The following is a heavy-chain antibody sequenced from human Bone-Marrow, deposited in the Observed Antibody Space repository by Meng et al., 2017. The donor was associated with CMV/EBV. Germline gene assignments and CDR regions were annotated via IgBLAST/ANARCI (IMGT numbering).Heavy chain of an antibody. J-gene: IGHJ6*02. Sequence: GGSLRLSCAASGFTFSSYAMSWVRQAPGKGLEWVSYISSSSSTIYYADSVKGRFTISRDNAKNSLYLQMNSLRAEDTAVYYCARDRYGSSAHYYYYYGMDVWAQGTTVTVSS. V-gene: IGHV3-48*04. CDR3: ARDRYGSSAHYYYYYGMDV. CDR2: ISSSSSTI. CDR1: GFTFSSYA. D-gene: IGHD6-6*01.